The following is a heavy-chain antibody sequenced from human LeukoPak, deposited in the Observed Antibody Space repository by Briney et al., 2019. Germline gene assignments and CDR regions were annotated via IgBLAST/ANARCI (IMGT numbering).Heavy chain of an antibody. CDR2: INAHTGNP. CDR3: AREVLRLDY. V-gene: IGHV7-4-1*02. J-gene: IGHJ4*02. CDR1: GYTFNTYS. Sequence: ALVKVSCKASGYTFNTYSINWVRQAPGQGPEWVGRINAHTGNPTYAQGFTGRFVFSLDTSVSTAYLQISSLRAEDTAVYYCAREVLRLDYWGQGTLVTVSS.